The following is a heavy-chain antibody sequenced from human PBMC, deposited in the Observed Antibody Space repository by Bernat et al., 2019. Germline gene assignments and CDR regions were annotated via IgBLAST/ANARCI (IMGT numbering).Heavy chain of an antibody. CDR2: IYYSGST. V-gene: IGHV4-59*01. D-gene: IGHD3-10*01. CDR3: ARGGAYGSLYYYYMDV. CDR1: GGSIRSYY. Sequence: QVQLQESGPGLVKPSETLSLSCTVSGGSIRSYYWSLIRQPPGRGLEWIGFIYYSGSTNYNPSLKSRVTISVDTSKNQFSLKLSSVTAADTAVYYCARGGAYGSLYYYYMDVWGKGTLVTVSS. J-gene: IGHJ6*03.